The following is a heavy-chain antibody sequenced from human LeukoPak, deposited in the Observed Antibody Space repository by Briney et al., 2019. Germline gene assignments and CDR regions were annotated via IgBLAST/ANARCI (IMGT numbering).Heavy chain of an antibody. J-gene: IGHJ6*03. Sequence: GGSLRLSCAASGFTFSSYAMTWVRQAPGKGLEWVSAISGSAGSTYYADSVKGRFTVSRDNSKNTLYLQVNSLRAEGTAAYYCATVATGGDYHYMDVWGKGTTVTVSS. V-gene: IGHV3-23*01. CDR3: ATVATGGDYHYMDV. CDR2: ISGSAGST. D-gene: IGHD1-14*01. CDR1: GFTFSSYA.